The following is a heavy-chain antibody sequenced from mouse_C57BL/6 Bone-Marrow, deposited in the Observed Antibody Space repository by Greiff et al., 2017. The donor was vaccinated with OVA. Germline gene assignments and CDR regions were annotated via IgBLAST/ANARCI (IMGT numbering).Heavy chain of an antibody. CDR2: INPNNGGT. D-gene: IGHD2-5*01. Sequence: EVQLQQSGPELVKPGASVKISCKASGYTFTDYYMNWVKQSHGKSLEWIGDINPNNGGTSYNQKFKGKATLTVDKSSSTAYMELRSLTSEDSAVYYCARTVVTTPTFAYWGQGTLVTVSA. J-gene: IGHJ3*01. CDR3: ARTVVTTPTFAY. V-gene: IGHV1-26*01. CDR1: GYTFTDYY.